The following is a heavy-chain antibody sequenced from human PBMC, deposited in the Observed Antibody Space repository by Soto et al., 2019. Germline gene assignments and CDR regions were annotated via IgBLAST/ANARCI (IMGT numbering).Heavy chain of an antibody. J-gene: IGHJ4*02. CDR3: ARSLRYFDWFQTYFDY. Sequence: ASVRFCCKASGYTFTSYAMHWVRQAPGQRLEWMGWINAGNGNTKYSQKFQGRVTITRDTSASTAYMELSSLRSEDTAVYYCARSLRYFDWFQTYFDYWGQGTLVTVSS. D-gene: IGHD3-9*01. CDR2: INAGNGNT. CDR1: GYTFTSYA. V-gene: IGHV1-3*01.